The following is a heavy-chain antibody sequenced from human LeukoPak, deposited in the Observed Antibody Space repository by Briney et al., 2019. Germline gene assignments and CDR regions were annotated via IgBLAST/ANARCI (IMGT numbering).Heavy chain of an antibody. CDR2: IIPIFGTA. V-gene: IGHV1-69*13. Sequence: SVTVSCKASGGTFSSYAISWVRQAPGQGLEWMGGIIPIFGTANYAQKFQGRVTITADESTSTAYMELSSLRSEDTAVYYCARDLYAGSGLWDYYYGMDVWGQGTTVTVSS. D-gene: IGHD3-10*01. CDR3: ARDLYAGSGLWDYYYGMDV. J-gene: IGHJ6*02. CDR1: GGTFSSYA.